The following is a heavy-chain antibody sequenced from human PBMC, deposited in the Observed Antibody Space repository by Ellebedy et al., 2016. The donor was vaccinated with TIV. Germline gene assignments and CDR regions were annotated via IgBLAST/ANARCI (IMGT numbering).Heavy chain of an antibody. D-gene: IGHD5-12*01. CDR3: ARHSGYHAESYFAY. CDR2: IIGMFGTA. V-gene: IGHV1-69*13. J-gene: IGHJ4*02. CDR1: GGTFSSYA. Sequence: SVKVSCKASGGTFSSYAISWVRQAPGQGLEWMGGIIGMFGTATYPQKFLGRVTITADEFTSTAYMELSSLRSEDTAVYYCARHSGYHAESYFAYWGQGTLVTVSS.